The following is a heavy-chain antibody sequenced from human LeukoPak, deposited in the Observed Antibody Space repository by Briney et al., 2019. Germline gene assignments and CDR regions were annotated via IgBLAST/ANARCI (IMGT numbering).Heavy chain of an antibody. V-gene: IGHV3-33*08. CDR3: ARDTSSGYSYYFDY. D-gene: IGHD3-22*01. CDR2: IWYDGSNK. CDR1: GFTFSSYA. J-gene: IGHJ4*02. Sequence: GGSLRLSCAASGFTFSSYAMHWVRQAPGKGLEWVAVIWYDGSNKYYADSVKGRFTISRDNSKNTLYLQMNSLRAEDTAVYYCARDTSSGYSYYFDYWGQGTLVTVSS.